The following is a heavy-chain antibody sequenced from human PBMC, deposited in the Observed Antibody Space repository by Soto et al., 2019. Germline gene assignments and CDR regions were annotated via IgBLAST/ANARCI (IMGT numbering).Heavy chain of an antibody. J-gene: IGHJ6*03. D-gene: IGHD6-25*01. CDR2: LSYAGDT. CDR1: GFTLSTYD. CDR3: ARGPHSASWYYYMDV. V-gene: IGHV3-13*01. Sequence: EVQLVESGGGLVQPGGSLRLSCAASGFTLSTYDMHWVRQATGKGLEWVAALSYAGDTYYPGSVKGRCTVSREGAKNSLYLQMNSRTAGDTAVYYCARGPHSASWYYYMDVWGKGTTVTVSS.